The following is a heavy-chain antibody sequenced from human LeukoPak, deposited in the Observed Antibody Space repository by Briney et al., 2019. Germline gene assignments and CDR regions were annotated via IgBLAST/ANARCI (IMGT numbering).Heavy chain of an antibody. D-gene: IGHD1-26*01. CDR2: FYPEDGER. V-gene: IGHV1-24*01. Sequence: GASVKVSCKVSGYSLTELSMHWVRQAPGKGLEWMGGFYPEDGERKYAQKFQGRVSMTEDTSTDTAHMELSSLRSEDTAVYYCAADGGELLTFWGQGTLVTVSS. CDR3: AADGGELLTF. J-gene: IGHJ4*02. CDR1: GYSLTELS.